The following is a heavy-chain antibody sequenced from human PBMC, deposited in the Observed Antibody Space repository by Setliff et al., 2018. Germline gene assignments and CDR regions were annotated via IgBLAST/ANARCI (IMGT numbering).Heavy chain of an antibody. CDR3: ARDHGTVPGVDYMDV. CDR2: IKQDGSEK. D-gene: IGHD1-1*01. CDR1: GFTFSSYS. V-gene: IGHV3-7*01. Sequence: GGSLRLSCAASGFTFSSYSMNWVRQAPGKGLEWVANIKQDGSEKYYVDSVKGRFTISRDRVKNSLYLQLSRLRVDDTAVYYCARDHGTVPGVDYMDVWGKGTTVTVSS. J-gene: IGHJ6*03.